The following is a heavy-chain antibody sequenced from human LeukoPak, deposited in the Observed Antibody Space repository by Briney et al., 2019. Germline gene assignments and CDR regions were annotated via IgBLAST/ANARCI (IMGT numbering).Heavy chain of an antibody. J-gene: IGHJ4*02. D-gene: IGHD1-26*01. V-gene: IGHV3-21*01. CDR2: ISSSSSYI. CDR3: ARDSVGATNYFDY. Sequence: PGGSLRLSCAASGFTFSSYSMNWVRQAPGKGLEWVSSISSSSSYIYYADSVKGRFTISRDNSKNTLYLQMNSLRAEDTAVYYCARDSVGATNYFDYWGQGTLVTVSS. CDR1: GFTFSSYS.